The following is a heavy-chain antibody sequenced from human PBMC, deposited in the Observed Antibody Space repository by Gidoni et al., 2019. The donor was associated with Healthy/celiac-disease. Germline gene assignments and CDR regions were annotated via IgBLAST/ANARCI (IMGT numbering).Heavy chain of an antibody. CDR1: GGTFRRYA. Sequence: QVQLVQSGAEVKKPGSSVKVSCKASGGTFRRYAISWVRKAPGQGLEWMGGIIPIFGTANYAQKFQGRVTITADESTSTAYMELSSLRSEDTAVYYCARLIGDCTLPCPGDDAFDIWGQGTMVTVSS. CDR2: IIPIFGTA. CDR3: ARLIGDCTLPCPGDDAFDI. V-gene: IGHV1-69*01. J-gene: IGHJ3*02. D-gene: IGHD2-21*02.